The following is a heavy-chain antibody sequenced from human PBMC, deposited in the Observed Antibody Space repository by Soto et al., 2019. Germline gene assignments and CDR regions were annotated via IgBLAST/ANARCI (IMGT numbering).Heavy chain of an antibody. D-gene: IGHD5-12*01. CDR2: IHYNGNT. J-gene: IGHJ4*02. CDR1: GDSISAYS. CDR3: AREGNLGRWLQPLDF. Sequence: QVQLQVSAPGLVKPSETLSLTCTVSGDSISAYSWSWVRQPPGKGLEWIGNIHYNGNTKYNPSLKSRVSVAGDTSKNQFSLRLISVTAADTAKYFCAREGNLGRWLQPLDFWGQGTLVTVSS. V-gene: IGHV4-59*01.